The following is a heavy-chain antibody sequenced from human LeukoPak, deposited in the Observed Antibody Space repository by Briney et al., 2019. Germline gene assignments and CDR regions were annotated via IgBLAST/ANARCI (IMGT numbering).Heavy chain of an antibody. Sequence: SETLSLTCAVSGGSISSSNWWSWVRPPPGKGLEWIGEIYHSGSTNYNPSLKSRVTISVDKSKNQFSLKLSSVTAADTAVYYCARGTKDIVVVGYYYYYYMDVWGKGTTVTVSS. CDR1: GGSISSSNW. D-gene: IGHD2-15*01. CDR3: ARGTKDIVVVGYYYYYYMDV. CDR2: IYHSGST. V-gene: IGHV4-4*02. J-gene: IGHJ6*03.